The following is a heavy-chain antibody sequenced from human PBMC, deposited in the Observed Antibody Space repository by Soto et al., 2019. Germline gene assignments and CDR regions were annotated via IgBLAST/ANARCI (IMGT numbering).Heavy chain of an antibody. Sequence: QVQLQESGPGLVKPSGTLSLTCAVSSGSISSSNWWSWVRQPPGKGLEWIGEIYYSGSTNYNPSLKSRVTISVDKSKNQFSLKLSSVTAADTAVYYCAIIYRYCSSTSCYNWFDPWGQGTLVTVSS. J-gene: IGHJ5*02. CDR2: IYYSGST. CDR3: AIIYRYCSSTSCYNWFDP. D-gene: IGHD2-2*01. V-gene: IGHV4-4*02. CDR1: SGSISSSNW.